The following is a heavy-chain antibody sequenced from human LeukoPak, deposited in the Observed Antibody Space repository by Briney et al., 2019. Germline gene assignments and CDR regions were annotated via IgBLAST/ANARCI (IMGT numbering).Heavy chain of an antibody. CDR1: GYTFTNYV. V-gene: IGHV1-18*01. CDR2: THSYNGNT. D-gene: IGHD1-26*01. CDR3: ARGWELDS. Sequence: ASVKVSFKASGYTFTNYVISWVRQAPGQGLEWMGWTHSYNGNTNYAQKLQGRVTMTTDTSTSTAYMELRRLKSDDTAVCYCARGWELDSWGQGTLVTVSS. J-gene: IGHJ4*02.